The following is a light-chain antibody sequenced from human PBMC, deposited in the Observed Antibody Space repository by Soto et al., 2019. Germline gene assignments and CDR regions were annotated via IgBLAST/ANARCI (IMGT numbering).Light chain of an antibody. CDR2: DAS. CDR1: QSVSTY. J-gene: IGKJ3*01. Sequence: IVLTQSPATLSLSPGERATLSCRASQSVSTYLAWYQQRPGQAPRLLIYDASHRATGIPPRFSGSGSGTDFTLTISSLEPEDFAIYYCQQRSSLFTFGPGTKVEIK. V-gene: IGKV3-11*01. CDR3: QQRSSLFT.